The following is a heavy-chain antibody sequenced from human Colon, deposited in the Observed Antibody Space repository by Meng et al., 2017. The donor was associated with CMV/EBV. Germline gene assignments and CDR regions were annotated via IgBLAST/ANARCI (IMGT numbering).Heavy chain of an antibody. V-gene: IGHV3-23*01. J-gene: IGHJ6*02. Sequence: GGSLRLSCAASGFTFSTYAMSWVRQAPGKGLEWLATVSDSGSTTYYADSVKGRFTISRDNSKNTLYLQSSSLRAEDTAIYYCAKDLGSHYFYGMDVWGQGTTVTVSS. CDR2: VSDSGSTT. CDR3: AKDLGSHYFYGMDV. D-gene: IGHD3-10*01. CDR1: GFTFSTYA.